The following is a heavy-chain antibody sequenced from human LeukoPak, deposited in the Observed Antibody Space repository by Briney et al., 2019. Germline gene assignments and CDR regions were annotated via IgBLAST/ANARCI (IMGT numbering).Heavy chain of an antibody. CDR2: IYHSGST. J-gene: IGHJ5*02. CDR3: ARDSRTTIFGVVSWWFDP. Sequence: SETLSLTCTDSGGSISSYYWSWIRQPPGKGLEWIGYIYHSGSTNYNPSLKSRVTISVDTSKNQFSLKLSSVTAADTAVYYCARDSRTTIFGVVSWWFDPWGQGTLVTVSS. V-gene: IGHV4-59*01. D-gene: IGHD3-3*01. CDR1: GGSISSYY.